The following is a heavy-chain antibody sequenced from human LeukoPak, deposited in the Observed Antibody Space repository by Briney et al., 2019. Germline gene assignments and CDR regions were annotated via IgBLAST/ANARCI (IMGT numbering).Heavy chain of an antibody. CDR3: ARDLPSGYYSGGDY. CDR2: INQDGSEQ. Sequence: GGSLRLSCASSGFTFSTYWMTWVRQAPGKGLEWVANINQDGSEQNYVDSVKGRFTISRDNAKNSLYLQMNSLRGEDTAVYYCARDLPSGYYSGGDYWGQGTLVTVSS. D-gene: IGHD3-22*01. CDR1: GFTFSTYW. J-gene: IGHJ4*02. V-gene: IGHV3-7*01.